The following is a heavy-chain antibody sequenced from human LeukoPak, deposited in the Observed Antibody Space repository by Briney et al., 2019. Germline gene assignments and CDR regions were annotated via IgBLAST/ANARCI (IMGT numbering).Heavy chain of an antibody. Sequence: SETLSLTCTVSGGSISSYYWSWIRQPPGKGLEWIGYIYYSGSTNYNPSLKSRVTISVDTSTNQFSLKLSSVTAADTAVYYCARYSGSHAFDIWGQGTMVTVSS. V-gene: IGHV4-59*08. J-gene: IGHJ3*02. CDR2: IYYSGST. CDR1: GGSISSYY. CDR3: ARYSGSHAFDI. D-gene: IGHD6-13*01.